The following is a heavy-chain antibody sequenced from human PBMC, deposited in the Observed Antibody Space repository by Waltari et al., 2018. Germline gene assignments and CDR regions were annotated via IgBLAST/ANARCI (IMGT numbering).Heavy chain of an antibody. D-gene: IGHD3-10*01. CDR1: GGSFSGYY. CDR2: SNHSGST. V-gene: IGHV4-34*01. CDR3: ARIRVWFEGYYYYGMDV. J-gene: IGHJ6*02. Sequence: QVQLQQWGAGLLKPSEPLSLTCAVYGGSFSGYYWSWIRQPPGKGLEWIGESNHSGSTTYNPSLKSRVTISVDTSKTQFSLKLSSVTAADTAVYYCARIRVWFEGYYYYGMDVWGQGTTVTVSS.